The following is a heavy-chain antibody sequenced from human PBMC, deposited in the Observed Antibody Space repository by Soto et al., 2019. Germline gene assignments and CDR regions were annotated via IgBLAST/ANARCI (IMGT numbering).Heavy chain of an antibody. D-gene: IGHD6-25*01. CDR2: IYYSGST. V-gene: IGHV4-59*01. Sequence: PSETLSLTCTVSGGSIISYYWSWIRQPTGKGLEWIGYIYYSGSTNYNPSLKSRVTISVDTSKNQFSLKLSSVTAADTAVYYCARPHGGSSGWDNWFDPWGQGTLVTVSS. J-gene: IGHJ5*02. CDR3: ARPHGGSSGWDNWFDP. CDR1: GGSIISYY.